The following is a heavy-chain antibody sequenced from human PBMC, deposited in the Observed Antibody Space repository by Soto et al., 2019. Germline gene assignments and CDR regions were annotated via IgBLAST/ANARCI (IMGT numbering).Heavy chain of an antibody. CDR1: GYTFTSYD. V-gene: IGHV1-8*01. Sequence: QVQLVQSGXEXXXPGASVKVSCKASGYTFTSYDINWVRQATGQGLEWMGWMNPNSGNTGYAQEFQGRVTMTRNTSISKAYMDLSSLRSDDTAVYYCARERAAAGFDYWGQGTLVTVSS. J-gene: IGHJ4*02. CDR3: ARERAAAGFDY. D-gene: IGHD6-13*01. CDR2: MNPNSGNT.